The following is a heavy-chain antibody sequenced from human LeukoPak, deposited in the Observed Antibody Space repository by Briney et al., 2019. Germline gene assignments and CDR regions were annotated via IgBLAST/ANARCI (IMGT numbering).Heavy chain of an antibody. Sequence: GGSLRLSCAASGFTFNNYWMHWVRQAPGKGLVWISRINNDGSSPIYADSVKGRFTISRDNAKNTLYLQMNSLRAEDTAVYYCARGLPDYSRFDYWGQGTLVTVSS. J-gene: IGHJ4*02. V-gene: IGHV3-74*01. CDR1: GFTFNNYW. CDR2: INNDGSSP. CDR3: ARGLPDYSRFDY. D-gene: IGHD4-11*01.